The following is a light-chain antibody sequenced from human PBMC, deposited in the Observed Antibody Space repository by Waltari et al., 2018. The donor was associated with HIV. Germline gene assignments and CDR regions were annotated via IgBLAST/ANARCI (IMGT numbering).Light chain of an antibody. CDR3: QQSYSNIFT. CDR2: AAS. J-gene: IGKJ3*01. CDR1: QSISSY. V-gene: IGKV1-39*01. Sequence: DIQMTQSPSSLSASVGDRVTITCRAGQSISSYLNWYQQTPGKAPKLLIYAASTLQSGVPSRFSGSGSGTDFTLTISSLQPEDFATYYCQQSYSNIFTFGPGTKVDIK.